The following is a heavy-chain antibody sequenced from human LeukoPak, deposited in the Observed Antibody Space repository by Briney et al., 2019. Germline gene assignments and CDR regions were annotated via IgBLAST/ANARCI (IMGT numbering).Heavy chain of an antibody. CDR3: ARYTSGWIDYYYYGMDV. D-gene: IGHD6-19*01. CDR1: GLTFRSYW. Sequence: GGSMRLASAASGLTFRSYWMSWDRQAPGEVLEWVANKKQDGREKYYVDSVKGRFTISRDNAKNSLYLQMNSLRAEDTAVYYCARYTSGWIDYYYYGMDVWGQGTTVTVSS. J-gene: IGHJ6*02. V-gene: IGHV3-7*01. CDR2: KKQDGREK.